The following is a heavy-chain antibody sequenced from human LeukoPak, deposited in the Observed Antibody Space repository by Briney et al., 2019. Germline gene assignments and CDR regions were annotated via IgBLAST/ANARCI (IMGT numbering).Heavy chain of an antibody. V-gene: IGHV3-23*01. CDR1: GFTFSSYA. CDR2: ISGSGDNT. CDR3: AKARDILTGYYKTPVGY. D-gene: IGHD3-9*01. J-gene: IGHJ4*02. Sequence: GGSLRLSCAASGFTFSSYAMSWVRQAPRKGLEWVSGISGSGDNTYYADFVKGRFTISRDNSKSTLYLQMNSLTTEDTAVYYCAKARDILTGYYKTPVGYWGQGTLVTVSS.